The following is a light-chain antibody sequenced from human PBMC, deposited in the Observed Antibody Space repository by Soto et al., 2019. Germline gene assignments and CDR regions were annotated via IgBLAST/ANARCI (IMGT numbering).Light chain of an antibody. Sequence: EIVLTQSPGTLSLSPGERATLSCRASQSVSSSNLAWYQQKPGQAPRLLIYGASSRATGIPDRFSGSGSGTDFTLTISRLEPEDFAVYYCQQYGGSPRTFGQGTEVEIK. V-gene: IGKV3-20*01. CDR1: QSVSSSN. CDR3: QQYGGSPRT. CDR2: GAS. J-gene: IGKJ1*01.